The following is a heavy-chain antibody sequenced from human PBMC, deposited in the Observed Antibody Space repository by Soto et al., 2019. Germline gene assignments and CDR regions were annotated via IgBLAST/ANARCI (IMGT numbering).Heavy chain of an antibody. J-gene: IGHJ3*02. Sequence: GGSLRLSCAASGFSCSSYGMHWVRQAPGKGLEWVAVIWYDGSNKYYADSVKGRFTISRDNSKNTLYLLMNSLRAEDTAVYYCARDGSGDRHAFDIWGQGTMVTVSS. CDR3: ARDGSGDRHAFDI. CDR1: GFSCSSYG. D-gene: IGHD3-10*01. CDR2: IWYDGSNK. V-gene: IGHV3-33*01.